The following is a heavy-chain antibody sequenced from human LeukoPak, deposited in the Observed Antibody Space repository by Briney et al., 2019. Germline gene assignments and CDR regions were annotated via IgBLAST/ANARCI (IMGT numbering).Heavy chain of an antibody. CDR1: GGSISSHY. J-gene: IGHJ4*02. CDR2: IYYSGST. V-gene: IGHV4-59*11. CDR3: VRAERVPDSSGYYPNFYFDY. Sequence: SETLSLTCTVSGGSISSHYWSWIRQPPGKGLEGIGYIYYSGSTNYNPSLKSRVTISVDTSKNQFSLKLSSVTAADTAVYYCVRAERVPDSSGYYPNFYFDYWGQGTLVTVSS. D-gene: IGHD3-22*01.